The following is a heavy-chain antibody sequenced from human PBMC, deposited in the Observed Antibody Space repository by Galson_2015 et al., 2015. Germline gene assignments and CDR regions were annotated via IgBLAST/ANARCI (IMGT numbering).Heavy chain of an antibody. CDR3: ARAAHRGSYGLDV. CDR2: IYISSTYI. V-gene: IGHV3-21*01. Sequence: SLRLSCAASGFTFSHHSMHWVRQAPGKGLEWVSSIYISSTYIYSADSVKGRFTISRDNAKNSLSLQMNSVRAEDTAVYYCARAAHRGSYGLDVWGQGTAVTVSS. J-gene: IGHJ6*02. CDR1: GFTFSHHS. D-gene: IGHD3-10*01.